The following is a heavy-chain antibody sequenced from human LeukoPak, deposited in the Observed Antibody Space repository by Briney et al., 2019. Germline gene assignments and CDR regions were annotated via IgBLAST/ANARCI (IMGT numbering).Heavy chain of an antibody. CDR3: ARGGGYSSGWYGPFYNWFDP. CDR1: GGSFSGYY. D-gene: IGHD6-19*01. Sequence: SETLSLTCAVYGGSFSGYYWSWIRQPPGKGLEWIGEINHSGSTNYNPSLKSRVTISVDTSKNQFSLKLSSVTAADTAVYYCARGGGYSSGWYGPFYNWFDPWGQGTLVTVSS. J-gene: IGHJ5*02. V-gene: IGHV4-34*01. CDR2: INHSGST.